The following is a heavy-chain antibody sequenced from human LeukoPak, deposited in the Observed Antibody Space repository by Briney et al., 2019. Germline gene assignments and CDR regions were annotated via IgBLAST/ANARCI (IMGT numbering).Heavy chain of an antibody. D-gene: IGHD6-19*01. V-gene: IGHV3-48*03. J-gene: IGHJ4*02. CDR3: ARDSSGWHYYFDY. Sequence: PGGSLRLSCAASGFTFSSYEMNWVRQAPGKGLEWVSYISSSGSTIYYADSVKGRFTISGDNAKNSLYLQMNSLRAEDTAVYYCARDSSGWHYYFDYWGQGTLVTVSS. CDR1: GFTFSSYE. CDR2: ISSSGSTI.